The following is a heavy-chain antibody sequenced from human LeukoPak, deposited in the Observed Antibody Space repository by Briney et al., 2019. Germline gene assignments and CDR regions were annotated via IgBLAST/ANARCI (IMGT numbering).Heavy chain of an antibody. CDR3: ASVGGYDSSGYYDY. CDR1: GGSISSSNW. Sequence: PSETLSLTCAVSGGSISSSNWWSWVRQPPGKGLEWIGEIYHSGSTNYNPSLKSRVTISVDKSKNQFSLKLSSVTAADTAVYYCASVGGYDSSGYYDYWGQGTLVTVSS. D-gene: IGHD3-22*01. V-gene: IGHV4-4*02. J-gene: IGHJ4*02. CDR2: IYHSGST.